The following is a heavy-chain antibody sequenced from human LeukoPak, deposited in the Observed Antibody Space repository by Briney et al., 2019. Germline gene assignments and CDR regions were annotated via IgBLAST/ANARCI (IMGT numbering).Heavy chain of an antibody. J-gene: IGHJ5*02. CDR2: INPNSGGT. V-gene: IGHV1-2*02. CDR1: GYTFTGYY. CDR3: ARVTEWGAAAGLLTDNWFDP. D-gene: IGHD6-13*01. Sequence: ASVKVSCKASGYTFTGYYMHWVRQAPGQGLEWMGWINPNSGGTNYAQKFQGRVTMTRDTSISTACMELSRLRSDDTAVYYCARVTEWGAAAGLLTDNWFDPWGQGTLVTVSS.